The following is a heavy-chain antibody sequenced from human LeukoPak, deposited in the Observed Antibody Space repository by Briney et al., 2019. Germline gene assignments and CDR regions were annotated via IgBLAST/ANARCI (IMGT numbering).Heavy chain of an antibody. J-gene: IGHJ4*02. CDR1: GFTFGDYA. CDR2: IRSKAYGGTT. D-gene: IGHD3-22*01. V-gene: IGHV3-49*04. Sequence: GGSLRLSCTASGFTFGDYAMSWVRQAPGKGLEWVGFIRSKAYGGTTEYAASVKGRFTISRDDSKSIAYLQMNSLKTEDTAVYYCTPADSSGHYWGQGTLVTVSS. CDR3: TPADSSGHY.